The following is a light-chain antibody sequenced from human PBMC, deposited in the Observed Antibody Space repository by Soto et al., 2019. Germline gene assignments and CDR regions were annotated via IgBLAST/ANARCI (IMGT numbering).Light chain of an antibody. CDR1: QSVRSN. Sequence: ERVMTQSPATLSVSPGERATLSCRASQSVRSNLAWYQQKPGQAPRLLIYGASTRATGIPARFSGSGSGTEFTLTISSLQSEDFATYYCQQYNTFSTFGQGTKVEIK. CDR3: QQYNTFST. CDR2: GAS. V-gene: IGKV3-15*01. J-gene: IGKJ1*01.